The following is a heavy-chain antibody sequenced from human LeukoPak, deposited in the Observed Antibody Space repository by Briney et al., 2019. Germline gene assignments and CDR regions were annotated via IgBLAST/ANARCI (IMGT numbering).Heavy chain of an antibody. CDR3: ARVSATTVTIYS. V-gene: IGHV3-11*01. CDR2: ISYSGTTI. D-gene: IGHD4-17*01. J-gene: IGHJ4*02. CDR1: GFTFSDHY. Sequence: GGSPRLSCAASGFTFSDHYMSWIRQAPGKGLEWFSYISYSGTTIYYADSVKGRFTISRDNARNSLYLQMNSLRADDTAMYYCARVSATTVTIYSWGQGTLVTVSS.